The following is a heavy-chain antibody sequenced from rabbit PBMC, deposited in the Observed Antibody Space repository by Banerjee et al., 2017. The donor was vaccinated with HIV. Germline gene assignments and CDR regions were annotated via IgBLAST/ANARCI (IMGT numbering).Heavy chain of an antibody. CDR1: GFSFSSYY. D-gene: IGHD4-1*01. CDR3: ARDLAGVIGWNFNL. V-gene: IGHV1S45*01. J-gene: IGHJ4*01. Sequence: QEQLEESGGDLVKPEGSLTLTCTASGFSFSSYYMCWVRQAPGKGPEWIACIDVGSSGTTYYANWAKGRFTISKTSSTTVTLQMTSLTAADTATYFCARDLAGVIGWNFNLWGQGTLVTVS. CDR2: IDVGSSGTT.